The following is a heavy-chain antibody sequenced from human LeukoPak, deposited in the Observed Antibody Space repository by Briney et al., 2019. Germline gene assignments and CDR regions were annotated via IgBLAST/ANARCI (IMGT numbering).Heavy chain of an antibody. Sequence: GGSLRLSCAASGFTFRSYSINWVRQAPGKGLEWVSSIDTASNTFYADSVKGRFTVSRDNAKNSLDLQMHSLRAEDTAVYYCARTVCSGGSCPHGSWGQGTLVTVSS. D-gene: IGHD2-15*01. CDR2: IDTASNT. CDR1: GFTFRSYS. V-gene: IGHV3-21*01. CDR3: ARTVCSGGSCPHGS. J-gene: IGHJ5*02.